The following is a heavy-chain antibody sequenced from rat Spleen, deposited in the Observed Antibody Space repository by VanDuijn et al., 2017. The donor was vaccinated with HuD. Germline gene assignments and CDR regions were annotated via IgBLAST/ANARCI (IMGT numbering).Heavy chain of an antibody. CDR2: ISYDGSII. J-gene: IGHJ2*01. CDR3: ARQWDY. CDR1: GFTFSNYG. V-gene: IGHV5-29*01. Sequence: EVQLVESGGGLVQPGRSLKLSCAASGFTFSNYGMAWVRQAPTKGLEWVAIISYDGSIIYYRDSVKGRFTISRYNAKSTLYLQMDSLRSEDTATYYCARQWDYWGQGVMVTVSS.